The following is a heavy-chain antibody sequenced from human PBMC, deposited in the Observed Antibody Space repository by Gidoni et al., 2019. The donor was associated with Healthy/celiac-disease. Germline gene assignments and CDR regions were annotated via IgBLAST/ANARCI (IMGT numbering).Heavy chain of an antibody. CDR3: AKSDVDIAVAGVDY. V-gene: IGHV3-43*01. D-gene: IGHD6-19*01. CDR2: ISWDGGST. J-gene: IGHJ4*02. CDR1: GFTLVDYT. Sequence: EVQLVESGGVVVQPGGSLRLSCAASGFTLVDYTMHWVRQAPGKGLEWVSLISWDGGSTYYADSVKGRFTISRDNSKNSLYLQMNSLRTEDTALYYCAKSDVDIAVAGVDYWGQGTLVTVSS.